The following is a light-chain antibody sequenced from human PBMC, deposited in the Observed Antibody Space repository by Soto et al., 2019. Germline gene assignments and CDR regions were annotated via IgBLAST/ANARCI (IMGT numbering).Light chain of an antibody. CDR3: QQYYSYPWT. CDR1: QSVGNW. J-gene: IGKJ1*01. CDR2: KAS. V-gene: IGKV1-5*03. Sequence: DIQMTQSPSTLSASVGDRVTITCRASQSVGNWLAWYQHKPGKAPKGLIYKASSLESGAPSRFSGSGSGTEFALTISSLQPDDFATYYCQQYYSYPWTFGQGTTVAIK.